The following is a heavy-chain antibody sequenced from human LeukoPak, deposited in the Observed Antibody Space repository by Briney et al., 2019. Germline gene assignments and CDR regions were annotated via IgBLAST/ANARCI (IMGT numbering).Heavy chain of an antibody. Sequence: PGGSLRLSCEASGFTFSSYAMHWVRQAPGKGLEYVSAISSNGGSTYYANSVKGRFTISRDNSQNTLYLQMGSLRAEDMAVYYCARAGPYDFWGGYRLYYYYYGMDVWGQGTTVTVSS. CDR2: ISSNGGST. CDR1: GFTFSSYA. V-gene: IGHV3-64*01. CDR3: ARAGPYDFWGGYRLYYYYYGMDV. J-gene: IGHJ6*02. D-gene: IGHD3-3*01.